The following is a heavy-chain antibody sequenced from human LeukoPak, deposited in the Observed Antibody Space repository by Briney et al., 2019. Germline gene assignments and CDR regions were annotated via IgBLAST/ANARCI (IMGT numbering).Heavy chain of an antibody. J-gene: IGHJ4*02. V-gene: IGHV4-34*01. D-gene: IGHD3-22*01. CDR3: ARGVARTYYSDTSGYAAADY. CDR1: GESFSGYY. CDR2: INHSGST. Sequence: SETLSLTCAVYGESFSGYYWSWIRQPPGKGLEWIGEINHSGSTNYNPSLESRVTISVDTSKNQFSLKLSSVTAADTAVYYCARGVARTYYSDTSGYAAADYWGQGTLVTVSS.